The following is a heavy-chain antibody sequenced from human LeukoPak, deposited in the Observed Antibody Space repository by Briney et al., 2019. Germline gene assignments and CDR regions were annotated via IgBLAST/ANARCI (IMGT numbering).Heavy chain of an antibody. CDR3: ARISGSYFDY. CDR2: VYYSGST. Sequence: SETLSLTCTVSGGSISSYYWSWIRQPPGKGLEWIGYVYYSGSTNYNPSLKSRVTISVDTSKNQFSLKLSSVTAADTAVYYCARISGSYFDYWGQGTLVTVSS. D-gene: IGHD1-26*01. V-gene: IGHV4-59*01. CDR1: GGSISSYY. J-gene: IGHJ4*02.